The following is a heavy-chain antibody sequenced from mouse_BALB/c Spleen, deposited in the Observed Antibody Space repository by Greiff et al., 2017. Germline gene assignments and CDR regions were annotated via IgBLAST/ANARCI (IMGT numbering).Heavy chain of an antibody. J-gene: IGHJ2*01. V-gene: IGHV5-9*04. D-gene: IGHD4-1*01. Sequence: EVQLVESGGGLVKPGGSLKLSCAASGFTFSSYTMSWVRQTPEKRLEWVATISSGGGNTYYPDTVKGRFTISRDNAKNTLYLQMSSLKSEDTAMYYCARRNWDGPFDYWGQGTTLTVSS. CDR2: ISSGGGNT. CDR3: ARRNWDGPFDY. CDR1: GFTFSSYT.